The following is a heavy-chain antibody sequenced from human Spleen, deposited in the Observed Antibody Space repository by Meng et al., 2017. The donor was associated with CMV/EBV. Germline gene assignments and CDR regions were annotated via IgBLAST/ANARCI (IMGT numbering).Heavy chain of an antibody. CDR1: GESFSGYY. V-gene: IGHV4-34*01. CDR2: INHSGST. CDR3: ARGDRLLDV. Sequence: LSLTCAVYGESFSGYYWSWIRQPPGKGLEWIGEINHSGSTNYNPSLKSRVTISVDTSKNQFSLKLSSVTAADTSVYYCARGDRLLDVWGQGTMVTVSS. J-gene: IGHJ6*02.